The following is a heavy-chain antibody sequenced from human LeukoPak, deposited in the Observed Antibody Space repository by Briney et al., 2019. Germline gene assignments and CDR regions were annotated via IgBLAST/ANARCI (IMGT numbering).Heavy chain of an antibody. CDR2: INEDGRLK. CDR1: GGSISSSSYY. CDR3: ARVGKNGWDFDH. J-gene: IGHJ4*02. Sequence: ETLSLTCTVSGGSISSSSYYWGWIRQPPGKGLEWVAIINEDGRLKKYVDSVKDRFFISRDNTKSSLHLQLTSLRADDTAVYYCARVGKNGWDFDHWGQGTLVTVSS. D-gene: IGHD6-19*01. V-gene: IGHV3-7*01.